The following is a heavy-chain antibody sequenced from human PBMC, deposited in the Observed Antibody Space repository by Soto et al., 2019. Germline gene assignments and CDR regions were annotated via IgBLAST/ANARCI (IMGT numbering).Heavy chain of an antibody. CDR2: INHSGST. CDR1: GGSFSGYY. V-gene: IGHV4-34*01. J-gene: IGHJ6*04. CDR3: ARRPITHDSDV. Sequence: QVQLQQWGAGLLKPSETLSLTCDVYGGSFSGYYWSWIRQPPEKGLEWIGEINHSGSTNYNPSLKSRVTISVDTSQNQFSLELSSVTAADTAVYYCARRPITHDSDVWGKGNTVTVSS. D-gene: IGHD3-10*01.